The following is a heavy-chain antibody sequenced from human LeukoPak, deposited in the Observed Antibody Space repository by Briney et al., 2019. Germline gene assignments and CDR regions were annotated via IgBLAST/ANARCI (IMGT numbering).Heavy chain of an antibody. CDR2: IHHSGST. CDR1: VESVSGYY. D-gene: IGHD2-15*01. CDR3: ARFGVYCSCRSCPRIYCFDY. V-gene: IGHV4-34*01. J-gene: IGHJ4*02. Sequence: SETLSLTCAVYVESVSGYYLSWIRQPPGKGLEWIGDIHHSGSTNYKPSLESRVTLSVDTSKNQFSLRLTSVTAADTAVYYCARFGVYCSCRSCPRIYCFDYWGQGTLVTVSS.